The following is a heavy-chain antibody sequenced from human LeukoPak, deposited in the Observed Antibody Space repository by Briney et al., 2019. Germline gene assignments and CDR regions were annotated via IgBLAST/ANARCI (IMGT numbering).Heavy chain of an antibody. V-gene: IGHV4-34*01. CDR1: GGSFSGYY. CDR3: ARDSYDGSGQDV. CDR2: IYHSGST. J-gene: IGHJ6*04. Sequence: SETLSLTCAVYGGSFSGYYWNWIRQPPGKGLEWIGEIYHSGSTNYNTSLKSRVTISVDKSKNQFSLKLRSVTAADTAVNYCARDSYDGSGQDVWGKGATVTVSS. D-gene: IGHD3-10*01.